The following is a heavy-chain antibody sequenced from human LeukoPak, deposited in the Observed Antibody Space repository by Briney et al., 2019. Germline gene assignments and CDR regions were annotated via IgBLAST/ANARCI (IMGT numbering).Heavy chain of an antibody. D-gene: IGHD1-26*01. J-gene: IGHJ4*02. CDR1: GFTFSSYS. CDR2: ISASTTII. Sequence: GGSLRLSCAASGFTFSSYSMNWVRQAPGKGLEWISYISASTTIIFDAGSVKGRFTISRDNANNLLYLQMSSLRAGDTAVYYCARYNGNKFDYWGQGTLVTVSS. CDR3: ARYNGNKFDY. V-gene: IGHV3-48*01.